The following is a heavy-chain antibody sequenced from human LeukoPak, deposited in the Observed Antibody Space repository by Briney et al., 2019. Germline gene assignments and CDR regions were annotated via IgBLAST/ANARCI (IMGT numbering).Heavy chain of an antibody. CDR1: GFTFSSYS. CDR2: ISSSSSYI. D-gene: IGHD2-15*01. V-gene: IGHV3-21*01. J-gene: IGHJ4*02. Sequence: GGSLRLSCAASGFTFSSYSMNWVRQAPGKGLKWVSSISSSSSYIYYADSVKGRFTTSRDNAKNSLYLQMNSLRAEDTAVYYCARVGSGGAKTDYWGQGTLVTVSS. CDR3: ARVGSGGAKTDY.